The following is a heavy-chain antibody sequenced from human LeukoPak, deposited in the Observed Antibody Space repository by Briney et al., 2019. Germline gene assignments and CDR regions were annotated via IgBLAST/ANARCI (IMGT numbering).Heavy chain of an antibody. CDR3: ARAVTVTTSYWFDP. J-gene: IGHJ5*02. V-gene: IGHV3-66*02. CDR1: GFPVSSNY. CDR2: IYSGGST. D-gene: IGHD4-17*01. Sequence: PGGSLRLSCAASGFPVSSNYMSWVRQAPGKGLEWVSVIYSGGSTYYADSVKGRFTISRDNSKNTLYLQMNSLRAEDTAVYYCARAVTVTTSYWFDPWGQGTLVTVSS.